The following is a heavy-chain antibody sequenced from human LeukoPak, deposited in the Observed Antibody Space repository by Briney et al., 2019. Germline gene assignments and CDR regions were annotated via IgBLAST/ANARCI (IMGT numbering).Heavy chain of an antibody. CDR2: IYSGGST. D-gene: IGHD6-19*01. Sequence: GGSLRLSCAASGFTVSSNYMSWVRQAPGKGLEWVSVIYSGGSTYYADSVKGRFTISRDNSKNTLHLQMNSLRAEDTAVYYCARIAVANYPYYFDYWGQGTLVTVSS. V-gene: IGHV3-53*01. CDR3: ARIAVANYPYYFDY. J-gene: IGHJ4*02. CDR1: GFTVSSNY.